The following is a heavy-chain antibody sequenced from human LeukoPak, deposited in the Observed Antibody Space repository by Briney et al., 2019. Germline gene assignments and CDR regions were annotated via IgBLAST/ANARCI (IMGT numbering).Heavy chain of an antibody. CDR3: ASGPTATEYFDY. V-gene: IGHV4-39*07. J-gene: IGHJ4*02. Sequence: SETLSLTCTVSGGSISSSSYYWGWIRQPPGKGLEWIGSIYYSGSTYYNPSLKSRVTISVDTSKNQFSLKLSSVTAADTAVYYCASGPTATEYFDYWGQGTLVTVSS. CDR1: GGSISSSSYY. CDR2: IYYSGST. D-gene: IGHD2-15*01.